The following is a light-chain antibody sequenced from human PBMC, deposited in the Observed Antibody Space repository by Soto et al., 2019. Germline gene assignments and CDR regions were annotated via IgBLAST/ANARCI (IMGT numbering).Light chain of an antibody. J-gene: IGKJ1*01. V-gene: IGKV3-20*01. Sequence: EIVLTQSPGTLSLSPGERATLSCRASQSVSSSYLAWYQQKPGQAPRLLIYGASSRATGIPDRFSGSGFGTDFTLTITRLEPEDFAVYYCQQYGDSPQTFGPGTKVDI. CDR3: QQYGDSPQT. CDR1: QSVSSSY. CDR2: GAS.